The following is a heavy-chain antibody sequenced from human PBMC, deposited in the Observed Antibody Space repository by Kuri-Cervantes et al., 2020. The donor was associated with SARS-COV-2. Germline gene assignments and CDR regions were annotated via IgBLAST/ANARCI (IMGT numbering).Heavy chain of an antibody. Sequence: GGSLRLSCAASGFSFRSYGMHWVRQAPGKGLEWVAVISYDGSNKYYADSVKGRFTISRDNSKNTLYLQMNSLRAEDTAVYYCARLDGYIEHWGQGTLVTVSS. CDR3: ARLDGYIEH. CDR2: ISYDGSNK. J-gene: IGHJ5*02. V-gene: IGHV3-30*19. D-gene: IGHD5-24*01. CDR1: GFSFRSYG.